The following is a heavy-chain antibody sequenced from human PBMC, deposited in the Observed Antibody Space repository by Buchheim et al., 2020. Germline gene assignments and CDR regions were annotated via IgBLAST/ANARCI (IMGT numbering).Heavy chain of an antibody. J-gene: IGHJ6*02. D-gene: IGHD3/OR15-3a*01. CDR3: GGVGIWTGYYYYYYGMDV. CDR1: GFTFSSYA. Sequence: QVQLVESGGGVVQPGRSLRLSCAASGFTFSSYAMHWVRQAPGKGLEWVAVISYDGSNKYYADSVKGRFTISRDNSKNTLYLKRNSLSAENTAVYYCGGVGIWTGYYYYYYGMDVWGQGTT. V-gene: IGHV3-30*04. CDR2: ISYDGSNK.